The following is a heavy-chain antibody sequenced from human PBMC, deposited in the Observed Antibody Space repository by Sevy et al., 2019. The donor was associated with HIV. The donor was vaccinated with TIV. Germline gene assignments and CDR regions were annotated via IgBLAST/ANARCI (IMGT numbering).Heavy chain of an antibody. CDR1: GFTFSSYA. J-gene: IGHJ4*02. CDR3: ARGRRYYYGSGSYSYYFDY. CDR2: ISYEGRNK. Sequence: GGSLRLSCAASGFTFSSYAMHWVRQAPGKGLEWVAVISYEGRNKYYADSVKGRFTISRENSKNTLYLQMNSLRAEDTAVYYCARGRRYYYGSGSYSYYFDYWGQGTLVTVSS. V-gene: IGHV3-30*04. D-gene: IGHD3-10*01.